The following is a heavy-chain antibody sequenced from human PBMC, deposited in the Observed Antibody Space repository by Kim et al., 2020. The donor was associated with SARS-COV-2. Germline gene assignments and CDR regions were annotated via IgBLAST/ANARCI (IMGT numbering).Heavy chain of an antibody. V-gene: IGHV4-38-2*02. CDR1: RYSISSGHY. J-gene: IGHJ4*02. D-gene: IGHD3-10*01. CDR3: ARAVIGAYGAGIYEYFFDY. Sequence: SETLSLTCTVSRYSISSGHYWGWIRQPPGKGLEWIGNIYHNGTSYYNPSLKSRVGMSVDTSKNQFSLKLKSVTVADTAVYYCARAVIGAYGAGIYEYFFDYWGQGNLVTVSS. CDR2: IYHNGTS.